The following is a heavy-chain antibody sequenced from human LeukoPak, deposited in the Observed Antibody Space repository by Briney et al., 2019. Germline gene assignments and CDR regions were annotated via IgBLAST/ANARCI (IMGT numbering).Heavy chain of an antibody. V-gene: IGHV1-69*04. CDR2: IIPILGIA. CDR3: ARAGSGSYLDY. CDR1: GGTFSSYA. D-gene: IGHD3-10*01. J-gene: IGHJ4*02. Sequence: ASVKVSCKASGGTFSSYAISWVRQAPGQGLEWMGRIIPILGIANYAQKFQGRVTITADKSTSTAYMELSSLRSEDTAVYYCARAGSGSYLDYWGQGTLVTVSS.